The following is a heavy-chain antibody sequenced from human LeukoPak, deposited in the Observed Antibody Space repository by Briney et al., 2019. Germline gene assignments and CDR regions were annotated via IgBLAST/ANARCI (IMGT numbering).Heavy chain of an antibody. D-gene: IGHD2-15*01. Sequence: PGGSLRLSCAASGFTFSTYAVSWVRQAPGMGLEWVSAISGSGDSTYYTDSVKGRFTISRGNSKNTLYLQMNSLRAEDTAVYYCAKCLRVAATYYLDYWGQGTLVTVSS. CDR2: ISGSGDST. J-gene: IGHJ4*02. V-gene: IGHV3-23*01. CDR1: GFTFSTYA. CDR3: AKCLRVAATYYLDY.